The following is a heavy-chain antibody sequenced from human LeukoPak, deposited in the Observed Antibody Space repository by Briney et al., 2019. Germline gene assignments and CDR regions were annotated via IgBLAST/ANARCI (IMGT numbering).Heavy chain of an antibody. V-gene: IGHV3-7*01. Sequence: GGSLRLSCAASGFTFSSYWMSWVRQAPGKGLEWVANIRQDGSDKNYVDSVEGRFAIPRDNAKRSLYLQMNSLRAEDTAVYYCAPPPIAATGNWGQGTLVTVSS. D-gene: IGHD6-13*01. CDR1: GFTFSSYW. J-gene: IGHJ4*02. CDR3: APPPIAATGN. CDR2: IRQDGSDK.